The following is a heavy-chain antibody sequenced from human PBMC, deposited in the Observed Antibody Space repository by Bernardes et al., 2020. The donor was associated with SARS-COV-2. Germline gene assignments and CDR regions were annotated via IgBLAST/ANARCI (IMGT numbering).Heavy chain of an antibody. CDR3: ARDAGAARRLDAFDI. D-gene: IGHD6-6*01. Sequence: LSITCTVSGGSISSHYWSWIRQPPGNGLEWIGYIYYSGSTNYNPSLKSRVTISVDTSKNQFSLKLSSVTAADTAVYYCARDAGAARRLDAFDIWGQGTMVTVSS. CDR2: IYYSGST. J-gene: IGHJ3*02. CDR1: GGSISSHY. V-gene: IGHV4-59*11.